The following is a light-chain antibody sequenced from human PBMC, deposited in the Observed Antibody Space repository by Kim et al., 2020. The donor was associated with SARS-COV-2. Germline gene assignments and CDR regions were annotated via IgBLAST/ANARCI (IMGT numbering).Light chain of an antibody. CDR2: ANN. V-gene: IGLV1-40*01. J-gene: IGLJ3*02. Sequence: GQRVTISCTRSSSNIGAGYDVHWYQQLPGTAPKLLIYANNNRPSGVPDRFSGSKSGTSASLAITGLQAEDEADYYCQSYDTSLSAVFGGGTQLTVL. CDR1: SSNIGAGYD. CDR3: QSYDTSLSAV.